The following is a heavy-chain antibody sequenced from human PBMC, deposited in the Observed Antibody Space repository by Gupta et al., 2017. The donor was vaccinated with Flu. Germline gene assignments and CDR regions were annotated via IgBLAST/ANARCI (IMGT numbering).Heavy chain of an antibody. Sequence: EVQLLESGGGLVQPGGSLRLSCAASGFTFSSYAMSWVRQAPGKGLEWVSAISGSGGSTYYADSVKGRFTISRDNSKNTPYLQMHSLRAEDTAVYYCAKGEDESGGMDVWGQGTTVTVSS. CDR3: AKGEDESGGMDV. J-gene: IGHJ6*02. CDR2: ISGSGGST. CDR1: GFTFSSYA. V-gene: IGHV3-23*01. D-gene: IGHD3-10*01.